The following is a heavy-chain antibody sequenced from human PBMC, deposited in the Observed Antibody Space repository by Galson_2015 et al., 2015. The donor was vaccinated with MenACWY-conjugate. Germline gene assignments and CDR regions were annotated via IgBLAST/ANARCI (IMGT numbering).Heavy chain of an antibody. D-gene: IGHD2-15*01. CDR3: ARDRTVVVVAARITTFDY. CDR2: ISSSSSTI. CDR1: GFTFSSYS. V-gene: IGHV3-48*04. Sequence: SLRLSCAASGFTFSSYSMNWIRQAPGKGLEWVSYISSSSSTIYYADSVKGRFTISRDNAKNSLYLQMNSLRAEDTAVYYCARDRTVVVVAARITTFDYWGQGTLVTVSS. J-gene: IGHJ4*02.